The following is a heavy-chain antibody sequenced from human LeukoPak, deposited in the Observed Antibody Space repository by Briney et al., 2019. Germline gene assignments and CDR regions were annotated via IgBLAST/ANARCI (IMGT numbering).Heavy chain of an antibody. CDR1: GGSLSSYY. CDR3: ARGYDSSGPARFGVVDY. D-gene: IGHD3-22*01. J-gene: IGHJ4*02. V-gene: IGHV4-59*01. CDR2: MYYSGSA. Sequence: SETLSLTCTVSGGSLSSYYWSWIRQPPGKGLDWIGYMYYSGSANYNPSLKSRVTISVDTSKNQFSLKMSSVTAADTAVYYCARGYDSSGPARFGVVDYWGQGTLVTVSP.